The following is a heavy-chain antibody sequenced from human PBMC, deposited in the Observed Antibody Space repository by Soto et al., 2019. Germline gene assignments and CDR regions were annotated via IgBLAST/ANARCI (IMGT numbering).Heavy chain of an antibody. CDR2: ISYDGSNK. D-gene: IGHD6-6*01. CDR3: AKDVEALARVGGMDV. CDR1: GFTFSSYG. V-gene: IGHV3-30*18. J-gene: IGHJ6*02. Sequence: GGSLRLSCAASGFTFSSYGMHWVRQAPGKGLEWVAVISYDGSNKYYANSVKGRFTISRDNSKNTLYLQMNSLRAEDTAVYYCAKDVEALARVGGMDVWGQGTTVTVSS.